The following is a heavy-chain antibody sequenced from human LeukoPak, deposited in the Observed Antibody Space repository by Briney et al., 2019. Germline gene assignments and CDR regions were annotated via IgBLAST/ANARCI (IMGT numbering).Heavy chain of an antibody. V-gene: IGHV4-38-2*02. CDR2: IYHSGRT. CDR3: ARVARVPSGPHDYGDT. Sequence: SETLSLTCTVSGYSISSGYYWGWIRQPPGKGLEWIGSIYHSGRTYYNPSLKSRVTISVDTSKNQFSLKLSSVTAADTAVHYCARVARVPSGPHDYGDTWGQGTLVTVSS. J-gene: IGHJ5*02. D-gene: IGHD4-17*01. CDR1: GYSISSGYY.